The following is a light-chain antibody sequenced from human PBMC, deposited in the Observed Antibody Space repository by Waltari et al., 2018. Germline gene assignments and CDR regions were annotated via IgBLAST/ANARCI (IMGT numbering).Light chain of an antibody. CDR3: QQYDSTPAT. J-gene: IGKJ4*01. V-gene: IGKV4-1*01. CDR2: WAS. CDR1: QSVLHSANNKNY. Sequence: DIVMTQSPDSLAVSLGERATINCKSSQSVLHSANNKNYLAWYQQKPGQPPKLLIYWASTRESGVPDRFSGSGSGTDFTLTISSLQAEDVAVYYCQQYDSTPATFGGGTKAEIK.